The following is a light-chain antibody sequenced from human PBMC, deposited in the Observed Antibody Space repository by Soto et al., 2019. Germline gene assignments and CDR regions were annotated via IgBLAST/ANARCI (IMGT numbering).Light chain of an antibody. CDR3: SSYTNSSTHVV. Sequence: QSVLTQPASVSGSPGQSITISCTGTSSDVGGYNYVSWYQQHPGKAPKLMIYDVSNRPSGVSNRFSGSKSGNTASLTISGLQAEDEADYYCSSYTNSSTHVVFGGGTKVTV. CDR1: SSDVGGYNY. V-gene: IGLV2-14*01. CDR2: DVS. J-gene: IGLJ2*01.